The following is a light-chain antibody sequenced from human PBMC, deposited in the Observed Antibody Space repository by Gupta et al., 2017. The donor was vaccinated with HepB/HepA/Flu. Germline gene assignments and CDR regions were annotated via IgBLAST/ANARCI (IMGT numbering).Light chain of an antibody. CDR3: MQGTHLLQA. J-gene: IGKJ1*01. V-gene: IGKV2-30*01. CDR2: KVS. Sequence: DVVMTQSPLSLPVTLGQPASISCRSSQSLVYSDGNTYLNWFQQMPGQSPRRLIYKVSNRDSRVPYRFIGSGSCTDFTLKISRVDAEDVGVYYCMQGTHLLQAFGQWTKVEIK. CDR1: QSLVYSDGNTY.